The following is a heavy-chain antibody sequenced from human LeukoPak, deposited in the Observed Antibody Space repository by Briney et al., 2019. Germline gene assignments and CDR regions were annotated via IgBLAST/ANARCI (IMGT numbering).Heavy chain of an antibody. J-gene: IGHJ5*02. CDR2: IIPMSGTV. Sequence: SVKVSCKASGGTFSTFGISWVRQAPGQGLEWMGGIIPMSGTVNNAQKFQGRVTITADKSTGTAYMELSSLRSDDTAVYYCARDGRGSRSSWFDPWGQGTLVIVSS. D-gene: IGHD3-10*01. CDR1: GGTFSTFG. V-gene: IGHV1-69*06. CDR3: ARDGRGSRSSWFDP.